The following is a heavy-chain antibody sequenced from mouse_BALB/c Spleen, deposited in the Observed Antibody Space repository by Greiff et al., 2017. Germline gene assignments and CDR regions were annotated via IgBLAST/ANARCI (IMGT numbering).Heavy chain of an antibody. V-gene: IGHV1-87*01. J-gene: IGHJ2*01. CDR3: AERSYDFDY. CDR1: GYTFTSYW. CDR2: IYPGDGDT. Sequence: QVQLQQSGAELARPGASVKLSCKASGYTFTSYWMQWVKQRPGQGLEWIGAIYPGDGDTRYTPKFKGKATLTADKSSSTAYMQLSSLASEDSAVYYCAERSYDFDYWGQGTTLTVSA. D-gene: IGHD2-12*01.